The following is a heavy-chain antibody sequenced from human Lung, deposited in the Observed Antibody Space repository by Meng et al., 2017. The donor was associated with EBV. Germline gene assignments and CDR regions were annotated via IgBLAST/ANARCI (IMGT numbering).Heavy chain of an antibody. CDR3: ASSRPLAGNWNYHY. J-gene: IGHJ4*02. CDR2: TYYRSKWYN. D-gene: IGHD1-7*01. CDR1: ADGVSNSSAA. V-gene: IGHV6-1*02. Sequence: PSGQGQGKPPRPPSLACSNAADGVSNSSAAWQGIRQSPSRGLEWLGRTYYRSKWYNDYAVSVKSRITINPDTSKNQFSLQLNSVTPEDTAVYYCASSRPLAGNWNYHYWGQGTLVTVSS.